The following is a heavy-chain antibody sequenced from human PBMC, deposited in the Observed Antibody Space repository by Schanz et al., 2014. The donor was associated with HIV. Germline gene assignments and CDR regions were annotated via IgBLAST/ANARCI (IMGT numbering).Heavy chain of an antibody. CDR3: ARGSGPYYYYYGMDV. Sequence: EVQLVESGGGLVKPGGSLRLSCAGSGFTFSTYSMNWVRRAPGKGLEWIATFGVSGTTTNYADSVKGRFTISRDTSKKTLSLQMDSLRVEDSAIYYCARGSGPYYYYYGMDVWGQGTTVTVSS. V-gene: IGHV3-23*04. D-gene: IGHD3-10*01. CDR2: FGVSGTTT. J-gene: IGHJ6*02. CDR1: GFTFSTYS.